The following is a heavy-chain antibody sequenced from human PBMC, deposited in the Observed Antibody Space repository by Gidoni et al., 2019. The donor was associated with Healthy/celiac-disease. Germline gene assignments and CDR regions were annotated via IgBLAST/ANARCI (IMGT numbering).Heavy chain of an antibody. J-gene: IGHJ3*02. V-gene: IGHV4-34*01. CDR2: INHRGST. Sequence: QVQLQQWGAGLLKPSETLSLTCAVYGGSFSGYYWSWIRQPPGKGLEWIGEINHRGSTNYHPSLKSRVIISVDTSKNQFSLKLSSVTAADTAVYYCARNSGSHLFDIWGQGTMVTVSS. D-gene: IGHD6-19*01. CDR3: ARNSGSHLFDI. CDR1: GGSFSGYY.